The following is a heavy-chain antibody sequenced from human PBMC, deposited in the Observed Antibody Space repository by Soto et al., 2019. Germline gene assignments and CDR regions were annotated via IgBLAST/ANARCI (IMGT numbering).Heavy chain of an antibody. J-gene: IGHJ6*02. D-gene: IGHD2-15*01. CDR1: GFTFSSYS. CDR2: ISSSSSYI. CDR3: ARDAVVAATPYYYYYGMDV. Sequence: GGSLRLSCAASGFTFSSYSMNWVRQAPGKGLEWVSSISSSSSYIYYADSVKGRFTISRDDAKNSLYLQMNSLRAEDTAVYYCARDAVVAATPYYYYYGMDVWGQGTTVTVSS. V-gene: IGHV3-21*01.